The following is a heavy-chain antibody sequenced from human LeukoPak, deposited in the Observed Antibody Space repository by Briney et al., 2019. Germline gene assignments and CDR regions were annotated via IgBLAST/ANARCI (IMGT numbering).Heavy chain of an antibody. CDR1: GYTFTGYY. J-gene: IGHJ4*02. D-gene: IGHD6-13*01. Sequence: ASVKVSCKASGYTFTGYYMHWVRQAPGQGLEWMGWINPNSGGTNYAQKFQGRVTVTRDTSISTAYMELSRLRSDDTAVYYCARGPLTTPKTAGSHYDYWGQGTLVTVSS. V-gene: IGHV1-2*02. CDR3: ARGPLTTPKTAGSHYDY. CDR2: INPNSGGT.